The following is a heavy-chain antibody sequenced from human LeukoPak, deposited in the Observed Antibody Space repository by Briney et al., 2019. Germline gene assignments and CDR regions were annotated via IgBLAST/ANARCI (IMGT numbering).Heavy chain of an antibody. CDR3: AKVSSPYDILTGYYTLDAFDI. J-gene: IGHJ3*02. CDR2: ISGSGGST. Sequence: GGSLRLSCAASGFTFSSYALSWVRQAPGKGLEWVSAISGSGGSTYYADSVKGRFTISRDNSKDTLYLQMNSLRAEDTAVYYGAKVSSPYDILTGYYTLDAFDIRGQGTMVTVSS. D-gene: IGHD3-9*01. V-gene: IGHV3-23*01. CDR1: GFTFSSYA.